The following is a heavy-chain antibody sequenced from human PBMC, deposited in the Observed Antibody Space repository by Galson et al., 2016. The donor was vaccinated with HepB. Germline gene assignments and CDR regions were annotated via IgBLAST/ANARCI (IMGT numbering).Heavy chain of an antibody. CDR3: VRDIEYCDGIGWYEDCFDP. CDR2: ISGYDGET. Sequence: SVKVSCKASGYIFTSYGLSWVRQAPGQGLEWMGWISGYDGETNYARKFRGRLTLTTDTSTNTAYMELRSLRSDDTAVYYCVRDIEYCDGIGWYEDCFDPWGQGTLVTVSS. J-gene: IGHJ5*02. V-gene: IGHV1-18*01. CDR1: GYIFTSYG. D-gene: IGHD2/OR15-2a*01.